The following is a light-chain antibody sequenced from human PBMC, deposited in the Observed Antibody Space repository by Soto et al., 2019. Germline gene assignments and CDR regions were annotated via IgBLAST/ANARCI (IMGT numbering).Light chain of an antibody. J-gene: IGKJ4*01. CDR1: QGMSTY. CDR2: SAS. Sequence: DLQLTQSPSFLSASVGDTVTITCRVSQGMSTYLAWYQQKPGKVPKLLIRSASTLQSGVPPRFSGGGSGTEFTLTISTLQPDDSGIYYCQQLNGYQLAFGGGTNVEIK. V-gene: IGKV1-9*01. CDR3: QQLNGYQLA.